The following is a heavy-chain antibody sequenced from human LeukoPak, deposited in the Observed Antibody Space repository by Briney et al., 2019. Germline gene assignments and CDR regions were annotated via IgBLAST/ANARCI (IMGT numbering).Heavy chain of an antibody. V-gene: IGHV4-61*02. CDR1: GGSISSGGYY. J-gene: IGHJ3*01. CDR3: ARDVNGFNYGSAFDV. Sequence: SQTLSLTCTVSGGSISSGGYYWSWIRQPDRQGVEWIGRFYTSGSPNYNPSLKSRVTISVDTSKNQFSLKLTSVIAADTAVYYCARDVNGFNYGSAFDVWGQGTMVTVSS. D-gene: IGHD3-10*01. CDR2: FYTSGSP.